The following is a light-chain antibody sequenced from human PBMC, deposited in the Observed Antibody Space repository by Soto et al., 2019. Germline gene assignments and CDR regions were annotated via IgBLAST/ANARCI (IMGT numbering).Light chain of an antibody. CDR2: GVS. CDR1: RSDIGSYNY. J-gene: IGLJ1*01. Sequence: HSVLTQPASVSGSPGQSITISRSGTRSDIGSYNYVAWYQQFPGKTPKLLIYGVSNRPSGVSSRFSGSKSGNTASLTISGLQAEDEADYYCISYTGSSTSYVFGSGTKVTVL. V-gene: IGLV2-14*01. CDR3: ISYTGSSTSYV.